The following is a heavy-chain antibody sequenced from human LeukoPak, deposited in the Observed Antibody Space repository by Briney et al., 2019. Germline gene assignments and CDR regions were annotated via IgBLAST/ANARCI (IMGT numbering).Heavy chain of an antibody. CDR3: ARGGSSWSNNFDY. CDR2: ISGSGGST. J-gene: IGHJ4*02. Sequence: GGSLRLSCAASGFTFSSYAMSWVRQAPGKGLEWVSAISGSGGSTYYADSVKGRFTISRHNSKNSLYLQMNSLRAEDTAVYYCARGGSSWSNNFDYWGQGTLVTVSS. D-gene: IGHD6-13*01. CDR1: GFTFSSYA. V-gene: IGHV3-23*01.